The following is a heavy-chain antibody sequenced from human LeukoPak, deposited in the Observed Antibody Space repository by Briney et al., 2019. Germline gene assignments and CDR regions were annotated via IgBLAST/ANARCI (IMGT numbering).Heavy chain of an antibody. D-gene: IGHD6-6*01. CDR1: GGTFSSYA. Sequence: SVKVSCKASGGTFSSYAISWVRQAPGQGLEWMGGIIPIFGTANYAQKFQGRVTITADESTSTAYMELSSLRSEDTAVYYCARDSDRVDSSSPVRDYYYYMDVWGKGTTVTVSS. CDR2: IIPIFGTA. CDR3: ARDSDRVDSSSPVRDYYYYMDV. J-gene: IGHJ6*03. V-gene: IGHV1-69*01.